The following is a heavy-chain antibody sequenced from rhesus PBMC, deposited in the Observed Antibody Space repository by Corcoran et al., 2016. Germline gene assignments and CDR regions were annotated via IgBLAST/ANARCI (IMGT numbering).Heavy chain of an antibody. CDR3: ARRYSIAAAPTRLDY. Sequence: QVKLQQWGEGLVKPSETLSLTCAVYGGSISGYYYWSWIRQPPGKGLEGIGYIYGTSESTNYNPSLKKRFTISKDTSKNQFSLKLSSVTAADTAVYYCARRYSIAAAPTRLDYWGQGVLVTVSS. CDR2: IYGTSEST. J-gene: IGHJ4*01. CDR1: GGSISGYYY. V-gene: IGHV4-73*01. D-gene: IGHD6-25*01.